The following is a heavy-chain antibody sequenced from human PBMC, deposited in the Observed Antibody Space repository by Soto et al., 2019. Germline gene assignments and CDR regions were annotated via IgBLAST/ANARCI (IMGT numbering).Heavy chain of an antibody. CDR1: GGTFSSYA. V-gene: IGHV1-69*13. CDR3: AREADEGLSGIAVAGTAFDI. D-gene: IGHD6-19*01. Sequence: ASVKVSCKASGGTFSSYAISWVRQAPGQGLEWMGGIIPIFGTANYAQKFQGRVTITADESTSTAYMELSSLRSEDTAVYYCAREADEGLSGIAVAGTAFDIWGQGTMVTVSS. CDR2: IIPIFGTA. J-gene: IGHJ3*02.